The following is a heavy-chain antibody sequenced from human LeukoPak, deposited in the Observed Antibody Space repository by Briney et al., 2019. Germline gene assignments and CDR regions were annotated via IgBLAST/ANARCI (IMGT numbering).Heavy chain of an antibody. Sequence: EASVKVSCKASGYTFISYGISWVRQAPGQGLEWMGWISAYNGNINYAQKLQGRVTMTTDTSTSTAYMELRSLRSDDTAVYYCARLSGDYWVWDYWGQGTLVTVSS. CDR1: GYTFISYG. D-gene: IGHD4-17*01. CDR2: ISAYNGNI. J-gene: IGHJ4*02. V-gene: IGHV1-18*01. CDR3: ARLSGDYWVWDY.